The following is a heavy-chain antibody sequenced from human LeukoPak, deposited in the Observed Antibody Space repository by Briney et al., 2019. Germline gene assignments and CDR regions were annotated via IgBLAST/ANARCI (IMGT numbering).Heavy chain of an antibody. Sequence: SVKVSCKASGGTFSSYAISWVRQAPGQGLEWMGGIIPIFGTANYAQKFQGRVTITTDKSTSTAYMELSSLRSEDTAVYYCARGEWGYCSSTSCYTFDYWGQGTLVTVSS. V-gene: IGHV1-69*05. J-gene: IGHJ4*02. D-gene: IGHD2-2*02. CDR2: IIPIFGTA. CDR3: ARGEWGYCSSTSCYTFDY. CDR1: GGTFSSYA.